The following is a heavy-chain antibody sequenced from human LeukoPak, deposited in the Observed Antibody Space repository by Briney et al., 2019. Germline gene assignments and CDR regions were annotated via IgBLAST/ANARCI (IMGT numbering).Heavy chain of an antibody. J-gene: IGHJ5*02. V-gene: IGHV3-7*01. Sequence: GGSLRLPCAASGFSFSSYWMTWLRQAPGKGLEWVANIRRDGHEIYYVDSVRGRFTISRDNAEKSLYLQMNSLRAEDTAVYYCARTRYFDWPYTFDPWGRGTLVTVSS. CDR2: IRRDGHEI. D-gene: IGHD3-9*01. CDR1: GFSFSSYW. CDR3: ARTRYFDWPYTFDP.